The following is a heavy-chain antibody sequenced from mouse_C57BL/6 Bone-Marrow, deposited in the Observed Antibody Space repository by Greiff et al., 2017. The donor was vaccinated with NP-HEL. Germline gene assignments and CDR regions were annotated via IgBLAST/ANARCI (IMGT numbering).Heavy chain of an antibody. Sequence: QVQLQQSGAELVRPGTSVKMSCKASGYTFTNYWIGWAKQRPGHGLEWIGDIYPGGGYTNYNEKFKGKATLTADKSSSTAYMQFSSLTSEDSAIYYCARGSRWYFDVWGTGTTVTVSS. V-gene: IGHV1-63*01. CDR2: IYPGGGYT. CDR1: GYTFTNYW. CDR3: ARGSRWYFDV. J-gene: IGHJ1*03. D-gene: IGHD1-1*01.